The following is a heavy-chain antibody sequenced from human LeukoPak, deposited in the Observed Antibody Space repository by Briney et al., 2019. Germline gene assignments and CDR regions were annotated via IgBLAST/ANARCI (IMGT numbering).Heavy chain of an antibody. J-gene: IGHJ3*02. D-gene: IGHD3-10*01. CDR3: AREMGVRGVMDAFDI. Sequence: SETLSLTCAVYGGSFSGYYWSWIRQPPGKGLEWSGEINHSGSTNYNPSLKSRVTISVDTSKNQFSLKLSSVTAADTAVYYCAREMGVRGVMDAFDIWGQGTIVTVSS. CDR2: INHSGST. CDR1: GGSFSGYY. V-gene: IGHV4-34*01.